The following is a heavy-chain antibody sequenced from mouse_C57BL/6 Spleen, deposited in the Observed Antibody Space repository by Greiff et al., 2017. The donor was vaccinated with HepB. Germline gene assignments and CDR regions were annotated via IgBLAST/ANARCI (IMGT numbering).Heavy chain of an antibody. D-gene: IGHD2-5*01. CDR2: IYPGSGST. J-gene: IGHJ2*01. CDR1: GYTFTSYW. CDR3: ARGRAYSNYKD. Sequence: VQLQQPGAELVKPGASVKMSCKASGYTFTSYWITWVKQRPGQGLEWIGDIYPGSGSTNYNEKFKSKATLTVDTSSSTAYMQHSSLTSEDSAVYYCARGRAYSNYKDWGQGTTLTVSS. V-gene: IGHV1-55*01.